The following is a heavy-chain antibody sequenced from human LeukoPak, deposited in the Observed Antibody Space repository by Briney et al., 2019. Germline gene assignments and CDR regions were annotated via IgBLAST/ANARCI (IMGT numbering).Heavy chain of an antibody. Sequence: PGGSLRLSCAASGFTFSSYAMSWVRQAPGKGLEWVSAISGSGGSTYYADSVKGRFTISRDNSKNTLYLQMNSLRAEDTAVYYCAKDPIYYYDSSGSYFDYWGQGTLVTVSS. CDR3: AKDPIYYYDSSGSYFDY. CDR2: ISGSGGST. D-gene: IGHD3-22*01. J-gene: IGHJ4*02. CDR1: GFTFSSYA. V-gene: IGHV3-23*01.